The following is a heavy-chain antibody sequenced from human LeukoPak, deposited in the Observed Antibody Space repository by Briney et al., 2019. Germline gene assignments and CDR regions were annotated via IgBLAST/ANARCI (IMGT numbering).Heavy chain of an antibody. CDR3: ARGVYDNSGGGFDI. CDR2: TYYRSKWFF. V-gene: IGHV6-1*01. D-gene: IGHD3-22*01. Sequence: SQTLSLTCVISGDNVSSNSAAWNWIRQSPSGGLEWLGRTYYRSKWFFDYAVSMKSRLTINSDTSQSHFSLQLRSVTPEDTAVYYCARGVYDNSGGGFDIWGQGTLVTVSS. CDR1: GDNVSSNSAA. J-gene: IGHJ3*02.